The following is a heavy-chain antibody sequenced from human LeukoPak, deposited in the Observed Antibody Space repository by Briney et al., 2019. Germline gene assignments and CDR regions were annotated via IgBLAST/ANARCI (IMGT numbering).Heavy chain of an antibody. J-gene: IGHJ4*02. D-gene: IGHD1-1*01. Sequence: SETLSLTCTVSGGSISSSSYYWGWIRQPPGKGLEWIGSIYYSGSTYYNPSLKSRVTISVDTSKNQFSLKLSSVTAADTAVYYCAIKRPGPLLAFDYWGQGTLVTVSS. V-gene: IGHV4-39*07. CDR2: IYYSGST. CDR3: AIKRPGPLLAFDY. CDR1: GGSISSSSYY.